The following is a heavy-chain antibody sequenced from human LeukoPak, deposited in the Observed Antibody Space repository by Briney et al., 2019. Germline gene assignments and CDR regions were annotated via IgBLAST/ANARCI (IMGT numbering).Heavy chain of an antibody. J-gene: IGHJ4*02. CDR3: AREEFGSGPPDY. Sequence: PGGSLRLSCAASGFTFDDYTMHWVRQAPGKGLEWVSLISWDGGSAYYADSVKGRFTISRDNAKNSLYLQMNSLRAEDTAVYYCAREEFGSGPPDYWGQGTLVTVSS. V-gene: IGHV3-43*01. CDR2: ISWDGGSA. D-gene: IGHD3-10*01. CDR1: GFTFDDYT.